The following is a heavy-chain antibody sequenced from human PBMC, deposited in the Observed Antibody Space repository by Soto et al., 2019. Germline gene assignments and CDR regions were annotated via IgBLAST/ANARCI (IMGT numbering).Heavy chain of an antibody. Sequence: QVQLVESGGGVVQPGRSLRLSCAASGFTFSSYGMHWVRQAPGKGLEWVALISYDGSNKYYADSVKGRFTISRDNSKNTLYVQMNSLRAEDTAVYFCARDSGRVRKFYYSDYWGQGTLLTVSS. CDR2: ISYDGSNK. V-gene: IGHV3-30*03. J-gene: IGHJ4*02. D-gene: IGHD1-26*01. CDR3: ARDSGRVRKFYYSDY. CDR1: GFTFSSYG.